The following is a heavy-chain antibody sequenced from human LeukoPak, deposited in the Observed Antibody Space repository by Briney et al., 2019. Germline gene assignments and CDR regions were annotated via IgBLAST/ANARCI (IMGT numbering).Heavy chain of an antibody. Sequence: SETLSLTCTVSGGSISSYYWNWIRQPPGKGLEWIGYIYTSGSTTYNPSLKSRVTISVDTSKNQFSLKLSSVTPADTAVYYCARQPHDFWSGYYSTWFFDLWGRGTLVTVSS. CDR3: ARQPHDFWSGYYSTWFFDL. D-gene: IGHD3-3*01. V-gene: IGHV4-4*09. CDR1: GGSISSYY. J-gene: IGHJ2*01. CDR2: IYTSGST.